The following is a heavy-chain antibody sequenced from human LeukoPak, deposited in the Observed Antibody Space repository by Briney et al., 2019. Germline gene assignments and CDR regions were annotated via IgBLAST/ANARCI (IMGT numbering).Heavy chain of an antibody. D-gene: IGHD3-10*01. CDR2: IWHDGSHK. Sequence: GGSLRLSCAASGFAFNTYAMHWVRQAPGQGLEWVALIWHDGSHKFYSNSVRGQFTISRDNSKNTMSLQMNNLRPEDTAVYYRARGIFGSGSYPDFWGQGTLVTVSS. V-gene: IGHV3-33*01. J-gene: IGHJ4*02. CDR1: GFAFNTYA. CDR3: ARGIFGSGSYPDF.